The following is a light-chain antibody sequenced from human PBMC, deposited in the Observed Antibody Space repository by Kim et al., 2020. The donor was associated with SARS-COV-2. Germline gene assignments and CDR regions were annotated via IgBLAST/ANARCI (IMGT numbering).Light chain of an antibody. CDR1: QSINNL. J-gene: IGKJ1*01. CDR3: QQYKTYPWT. V-gene: IGKV1-5*03. Sequence: APVGDRDTIACRASQSINNLLAWFQQKPGKAPKLLIHKASTLLSAVPSRFSGSGSATEFTLTISSLQPDDFGTYYCQQYKTYPWTFGPGTKVDIK. CDR2: KAS.